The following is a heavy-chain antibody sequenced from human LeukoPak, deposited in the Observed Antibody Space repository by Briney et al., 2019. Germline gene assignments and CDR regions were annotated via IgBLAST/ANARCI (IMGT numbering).Heavy chain of an antibody. V-gene: IGHV5-51*01. CDR2: IYPGDSDT. D-gene: IGHD2-21*02. J-gene: IGHJ2*01. Sequence: GESLKISCKGSGYTFTTYWIGWVRQMPGKGLEWMGIIYPGDSDTRYSPSFQGQVTISADKSFSTAYLQWSSLKASDTAMYYCARRMTADYFDLWGRGTLVTVSS. CDR1: GYTFTTYW. CDR3: ARRMTADYFDL.